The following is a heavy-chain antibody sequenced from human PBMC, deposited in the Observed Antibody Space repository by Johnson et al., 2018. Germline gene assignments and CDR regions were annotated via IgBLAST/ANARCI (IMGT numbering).Heavy chain of an antibody. D-gene: IGHD3-22*01. CDR1: GFTFSTYG. V-gene: IGHV3-33*01. CDR2: IWYDGSNK. J-gene: IGHJ6*02. Sequence: QVQLVQSGGGVVQPGRSLRLSCAASGFTFSTYGMHWVRQAPGKGLEWVSVIWYDGSNKFYADSVKGRFTISRDNSKNTLYLQMNSLRAAATAVYYCARGPESTYYYGSSGFPGVRFDYGMDVWGQGTTVTVSS. CDR3: ARGPESTYYYGSSGFPGVRFDYGMDV.